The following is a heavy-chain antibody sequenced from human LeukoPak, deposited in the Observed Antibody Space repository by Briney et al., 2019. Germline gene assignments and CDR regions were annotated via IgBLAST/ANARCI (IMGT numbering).Heavy chain of an antibody. J-gene: IGHJ5*02. CDR1: GYTFTGYY. CDR3: ARDRSNYSGSNWFDP. CDR2: INPNSGGT. Sequence: ASVKVSCKASGYTFTGYYMHWVRQAPGQGLEWMGWINPNSGGTNYAQKFQGRVTMTRDTSISTAYMELSRLRSDDTAVYYCARDRSNYSGSNWFDPWGQGTLVTVSS. D-gene: IGHD1-26*01. V-gene: IGHV1-2*02.